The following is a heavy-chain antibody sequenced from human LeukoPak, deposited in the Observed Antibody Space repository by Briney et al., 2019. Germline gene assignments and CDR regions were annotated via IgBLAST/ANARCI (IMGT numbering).Heavy chain of an antibody. CDR1: GGSISSYY. V-gene: IGHV4-59*12. Sequence: SETLSLTCTVSGGSISSYYWSWIRQPPGKGLEWIGYIYYSGSTYYNPSLKSRVTISVDRSKNQFSLKLSSVTAADTAVYYCARVEVTNWFDPWGQGTLVTVSS. CDR3: ARVEVTNWFDP. D-gene: IGHD4-23*01. J-gene: IGHJ5*02. CDR2: IYYSGST.